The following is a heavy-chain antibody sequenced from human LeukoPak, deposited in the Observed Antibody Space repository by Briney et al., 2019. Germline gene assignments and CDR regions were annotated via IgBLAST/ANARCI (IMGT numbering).Heavy chain of an antibody. Sequence: GVSLRLSCAASGFTFRSYEMNWVRQAPGEGLEWVSYITSSGNTIYYADSVKGRFTISRDNAKNSLYLQMNSLRAEDTAVYYCARANYYDISGYDYWGQGTLVTVSS. CDR3: ARANYYDISGYDY. CDR2: ITSSGNTI. CDR1: GFTFRSYE. V-gene: IGHV3-48*03. J-gene: IGHJ4*02. D-gene: IGHD3-22*01.